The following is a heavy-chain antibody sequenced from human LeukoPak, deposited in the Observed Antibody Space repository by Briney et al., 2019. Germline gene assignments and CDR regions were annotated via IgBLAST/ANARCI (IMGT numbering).Heavy chain of an antibody. D-gene: IGHD5-18*01. CDR3: AKDTGIQLWRPFDY. CDR1: GFTFSSYG. Sequence: GGSLRLSCAASGFTFSSYGMQWVRQAPGKGLEWVAVISYDGSNKYYADSVKGRFTISRDNSKNTLYLQMNSLRAEDTAVYYCAKDTGIQLWRPFDYWGQGTLVTVSS. J-gene: IGHJ4*02. V-gene: IGHV3-30*18. CDR2: ISYDGSNK.